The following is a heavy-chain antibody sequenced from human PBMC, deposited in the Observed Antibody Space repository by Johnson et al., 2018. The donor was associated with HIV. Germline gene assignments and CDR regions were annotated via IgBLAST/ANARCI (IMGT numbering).Heavy chain of an antibody. V-gene: IGHV3-53*01. CDR2: IYSGGST. CDR3: ARDLRNSGWSNGFDV. Sequence: VQLVESGGGLIQPGGSLRLSCAASGFTVSSNYMSWVRLAPGKGLEWVSVIYSGGSTYYADSVKGRFTISRDNSKNTLYHQMNSLRAEDTALYYCARDLRNSGWSNGFDVWGQGTMVTVSS. CDR1: GFTVSSNY. J-gene: IGHJ3*01. D-gene: IGHD6-19*01.